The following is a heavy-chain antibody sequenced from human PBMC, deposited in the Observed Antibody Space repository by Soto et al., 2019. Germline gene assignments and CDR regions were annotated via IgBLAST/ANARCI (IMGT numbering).Heavy chain of an antibody. D-gene: IGHD2-15*01. CDR1: GGSISGYC. J-gene: IGHJ3*02. Sequence: QVQLQESGPGLVKPSDTLSLTCSVSGGSISGYCWSWIRQSAGKGLEWIGRIYTSGSTTYNPSLRSRVTMSVDTSKKQLSLKRTSVTAADAAVYYCARAGHGGTYNDVFDIWGQGTLVTVSS. V-gene: IGHV4-4*07. CDR2: IYTSGST. CDR3: ARAGHGGTYNDVFDI.